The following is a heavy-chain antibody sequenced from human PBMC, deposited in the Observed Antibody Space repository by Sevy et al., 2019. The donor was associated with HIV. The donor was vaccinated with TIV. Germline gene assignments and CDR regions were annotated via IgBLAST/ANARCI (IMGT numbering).Heavy chain of an antibody. D-gene: IGHD2-2*01. Sequence: GGSLRLSCAASGFTFSSYSMNWVRQAPGKGLEWVSYISSSSSTIYYADSVKGRFTISRDNAKNSLYLQMNSLRAEDTAVYYCARWDCSSTSCFINPYGMDVWGQGTTVTVS. CDR1: GFTFSSYS. V-gene: IGHV3-48*01. J-gene: IGHJ6*02. CDR3: ARWDCSSTSCFINPYGMDV. CDR2: ISSSSSTI.